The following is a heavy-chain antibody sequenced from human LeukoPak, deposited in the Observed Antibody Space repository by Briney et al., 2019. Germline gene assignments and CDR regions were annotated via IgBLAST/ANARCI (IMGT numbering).Heavy chain of an antibody. J-gene: IGHJ1*01. D-gene: IGHD4-17*01. CDR3: AKRDGDLRPFQH. CDR1: GFTFSSYA. Sequence: GGSLRLSCAASGFTFSSYAMSWVRQAPGKGLEWVSGIAGSGANTYYADSVKGRFTISRDNSKNTLYMQMNSLRAEDTAVYYCAKRDGDLRPFQHWGQGTLVTVSS. V-gene: IGHV3-23*01. CDR2: IAGSGANT.